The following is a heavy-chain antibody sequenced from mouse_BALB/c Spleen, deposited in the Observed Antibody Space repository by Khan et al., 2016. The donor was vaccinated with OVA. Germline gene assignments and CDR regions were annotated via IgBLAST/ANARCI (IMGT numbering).Heavy chain of an antibody. CDR2: VSTGGGYT. CDR1: GFTFSTYG. D-gene: IGHD1-1*01. V-gene: IGHV5-6*01. Sequence: EVMLVESGGDLVKPGGSLKLSCAASGFTFSTYGMSWVRQTPDKRLEWVATVSTGGGYTYYPDSVKGRFTISRDNAKNTLYLQMSSLKSEDTTMFYCARLAYYYESEGFAYWGQGTLVTVSA. J-gene: IGHJ3*01. CDR3: ARLAYYYESEGFAY.